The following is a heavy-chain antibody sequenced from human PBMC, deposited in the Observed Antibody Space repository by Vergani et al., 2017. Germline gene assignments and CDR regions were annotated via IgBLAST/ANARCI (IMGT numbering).Heavy chain of an antibody. J-gene: IGHJ6*03. CDR1: GFSFTSYG. CDR3: AKGPSDLGNYYYMDV. V-gene: IGHV3-7*03. CDR2: LKQDGTEK. Sequence: EVQLLESGGGLAQPGGSLRLSCAASGFSFTSYGMHWVRQAPGKGLEWVANLKQDGTEKHSVDSVKGRFTIFRDNTQNSLYLQMNSLRAEDTAVYYCAKGPSDLGNYYYMDVWGKGTTVTVSS. D-gene: IGHD3/OR15-3a*01.